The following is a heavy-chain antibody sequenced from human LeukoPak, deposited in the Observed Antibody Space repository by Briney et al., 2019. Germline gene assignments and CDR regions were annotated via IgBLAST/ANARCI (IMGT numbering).Heavy chain of an antibody. D-gene: IGHD3-10*01. J-gene: IGHJ4*02. CDR1: VGSISSADCY. V-gene: IGHV4-30-4*01. CDR2: IFYSGRT. CDR3: AKGTSASGSYSIDY. Sequence: SETLSLTCTVSVGSISSADCYWSWIRQPPGKGLEWIGYIFYSGRTNYNPSLKSRVTISSDTSRSQFSLKVTSVTAADTAVYYCAKGTSASGSYSIDYWGQGTLVTVSS.